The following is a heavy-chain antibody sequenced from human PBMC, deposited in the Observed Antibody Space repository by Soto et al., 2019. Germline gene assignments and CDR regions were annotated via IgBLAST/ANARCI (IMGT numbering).Heavy chain of an antibody. CDR1: GGSFSGYY. D-gene: IGHD5-18*01. CDR3: ARALWDTAMVTGPIDY. V-gene: IGHV4-34*01. Sequence: SETLSLTCAVYGGSFSGYYWSWIRQPPGKGLEWIGEINHSGSTNYNPSLKSRVTISVDTSKNQFSLKLSSVTAADTAVYYCARALWDTAMVTGPIDYWGQGTLVTVSS. J-gene: IGHJ4*02. CDR2: INHSGST.